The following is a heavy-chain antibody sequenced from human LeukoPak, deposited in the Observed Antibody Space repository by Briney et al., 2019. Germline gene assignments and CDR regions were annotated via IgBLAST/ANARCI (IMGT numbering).Heavy chain of an antibody. CDR3: ARGGIAARLYNWFDP. J-gene: IGHJ5*02. D-gene: IGHD6-6*01. CDR2: IIPIFGTA. Sequence: ASVKVSCKASGGTFSSYAISWVRQAPGQGLEWMGGIIPIFGTANYAQKFQGRGTITTDESTSTAYMELSSLRSEDTAVYYCARGGIAARLYNWFDPWGQGTLVTVSS. V-gene: IGHV1-69*05. CDR1: GGTFSSYA.